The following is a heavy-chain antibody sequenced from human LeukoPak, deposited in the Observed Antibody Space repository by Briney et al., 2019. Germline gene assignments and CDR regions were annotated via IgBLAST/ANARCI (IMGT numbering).Heavy chain of an antibody. J-gene: IGHJ4*02. D-gene: IGHD1-26*01. Sequence: SETPSLTCTVSGGSISSYYWSWIRQPPGKGLEWIGYIYYSGSTNYNPSLKSRVTISVDTSKNQFSLKLSSVTAADTAVYYCAAGWELRGGYFFGYWGQGTLVTVSS. CDR3: AAGWELRGGYFFGY. CDR1: GGSISSYY. V-gene: IGHV4-59*08. CDR2: IYYSGST.